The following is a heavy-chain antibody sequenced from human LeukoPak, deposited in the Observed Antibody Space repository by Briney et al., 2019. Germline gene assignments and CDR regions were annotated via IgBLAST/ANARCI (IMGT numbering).Heavy chain of an antibody. V-gene: IGHV3-74*01. D-gene: IGHD3-3*01. CDR3: ARAPSEIGGYYPEYFRH. J-gene: IGHJ1*01. CDR1: GFTFSTYW. Sequence: GGSLRLSCAASGFTFSTYWMHWVRPAPGKELAWVSRIKSDGSTNYADSVKGRFTISRDNAKITVSLQMNSLRPEDTGVYYCARAPSEIGGYYPEYFRHWGQGTLVTVSS. CDR2: IKSDGST.